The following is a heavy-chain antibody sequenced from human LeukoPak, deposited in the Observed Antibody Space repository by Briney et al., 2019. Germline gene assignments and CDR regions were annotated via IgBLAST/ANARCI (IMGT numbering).Heavy chain of an antibody. J-gene: IGHJ4*02. CDR3: ARPLSGYSSSLGY. V-gene: IGHV3-74*01. CDR2: ISSDGSRV. Sequence: GGSLTLSCAASGFTFSDYWMHWVRQAPGKGLVWVSRISSDGSRVTYADSVKGRFTISRDNAKNTLYLQMNSLRAEDTAVYYCARPLSGYSSSLGYWGQGTLVTVSS. CDR1: GFTFSDYW. D-gene: IGHD6-6*01.